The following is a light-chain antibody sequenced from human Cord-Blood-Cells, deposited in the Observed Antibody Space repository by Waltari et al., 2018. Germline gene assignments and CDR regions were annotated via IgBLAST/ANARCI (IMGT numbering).Light chain of an antibody. CDR1: SSDVGGYNY. CDR2: DVS. V-gene: IGLV2-11*01. Sequence: QSALTPPRSVSGSPGQSVTISCTGTSSDVGGYNYVSWYQQHPGKAPKPRIYDVSKRPSGVPDRFSCSKSGNTASLTISGLQAEDEADYYCCSYAGSYVVFGGGTKLTVL. J-gene: IGLJ2*01. CDR3: CSYAGSYVV.